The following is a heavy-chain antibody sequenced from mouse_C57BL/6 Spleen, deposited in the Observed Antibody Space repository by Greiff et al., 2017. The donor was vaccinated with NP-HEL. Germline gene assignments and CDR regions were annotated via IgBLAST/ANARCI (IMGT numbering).Heavy chain of an antibody. J-gene: IGHJ3*01. V-gene: IGHV1-52*01. CDR2: IDPSDSET. Sequence: VQLQQPGAELVRPGSSVKLSCKASGYTFTSYWMHWVKQRPLQGLEWIGNIDPSDSETHYNQKFKDKATLTVDKSSSTAYMQLSSLTSEDSAVYYCARPGSSPAWFAYWGQGTLVTVSA. D-gene: IGHD1-1*01. CDR1: GYTFTSYW. CDR3: ARPGSSPAWFAY.